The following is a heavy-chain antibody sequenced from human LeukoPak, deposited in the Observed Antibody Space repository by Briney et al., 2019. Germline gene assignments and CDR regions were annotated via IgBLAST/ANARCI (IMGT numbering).Heavy chain of an antibody. Sequence: SETLSLTCTVSGGSISSYYWSWIRQPPGKGLEWIGYIYYSGSTNYNPSLKSRVTISVDTSKNQFSLELSSVTAADTAVYYCARGSRGVTPLDYWGQGTLVTVSS. V-gene: IGHV4-59*01. D-gene: IGHD3-10*01. CDR3: ARGSRGVTPLDY. J-gene: IGHJ4*02. CDR2: IYYSGST. CDR1: GGSISSYY.